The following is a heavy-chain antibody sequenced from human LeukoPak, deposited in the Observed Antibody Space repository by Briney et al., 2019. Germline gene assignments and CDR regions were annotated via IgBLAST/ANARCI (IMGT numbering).Heavy chain of an antibody. J-gene: IGHJ3*02. CDR2: INHSGST. D-gene: IGHD6-19*01. Sequence: SETLSLTCAVYGGSFSGYYWSWIRQPPGKGLEWIGEINHSGSTNYNPSRKSRVTISVDTSKNQFSLKLSSVTAADTAVYYCAREMESSGWYGAFDIWGQGTMVTVSS. CDR1: GGSFSGYY. V-gene: IGHV4-34*01. CDR3: AREMESSGWYGAFDI.